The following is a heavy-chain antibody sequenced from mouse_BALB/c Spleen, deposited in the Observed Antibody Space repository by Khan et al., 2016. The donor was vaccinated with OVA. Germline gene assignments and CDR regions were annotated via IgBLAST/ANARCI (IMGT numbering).Heavy chain of an antibody. V-gene: IGHV5-17*02. D-gene: IGHD1-1*01. CDR2: ISGDSNTI. Sequence: EVQVVESGGDLVQPGGSRKLSCAASGFTFSSYGMHWVRQAPEKGLEWVAYISGDSNTIYYADTVKGRFTLSRDNPRNTLFLQMTSLMSEDTAMYYCATSYCYGYYFDYWCPGTTLTVSS. J-gene: IGHJ2*01. CDR3: ATSYCYGYYFDY. CDR1: GFTFSSYG.